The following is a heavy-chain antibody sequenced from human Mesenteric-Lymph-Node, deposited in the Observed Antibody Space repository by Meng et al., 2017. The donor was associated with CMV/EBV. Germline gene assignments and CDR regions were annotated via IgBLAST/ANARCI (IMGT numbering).Heavy chain of an antibody. CDR3: ASDYYDISGSGH. Sequence: GESLKISCAASGFTFSDHYMDWVRQAPGKGLEWVATISPDGSIKHYADSVKGRLTITRDNSKNTLDLQVNSLRPEDTAVYYCASDYYDISGSGHWGQGTLVTVSS. CDR2: ISPDGSIK. V-gene: IGHV3-30*03. D-gene: IGHD3-22*01. J-gene: IGHJ4*02. CDR1: GFTFSDHY.